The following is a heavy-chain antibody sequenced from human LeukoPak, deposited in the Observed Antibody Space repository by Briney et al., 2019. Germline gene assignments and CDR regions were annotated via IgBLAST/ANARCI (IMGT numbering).Heavy chain of an antibody. CDR2: ISYDGSNK. V-gene: IGHV3-30*18. J-gene: IGHJ4*02. CDR3: AKSESTRHPLDY. Sequence: PGRSLRLSCAASGFTFSSYGMHWVRQAPGKGLEWVAVISYDGSNKYYADSVKGRFTISRDNSKNTLYLQINSLRAEDTAVYYCAKSESTRHPLDYWGQGTLVTVSP. CDR1: GFTFSSYG. D-gene: IGHD5/OR15-5a*01.